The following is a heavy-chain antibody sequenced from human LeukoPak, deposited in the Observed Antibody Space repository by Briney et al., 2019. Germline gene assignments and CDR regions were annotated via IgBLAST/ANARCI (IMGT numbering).Heavy chain of an antibody. CDR1: GFTFSSYA. V-gene: IGHV3-30-3*01. CDR3: ARASEQWLVLDY. J-gene: IGHJ4*02. CDR2: ISYDGSNK. D-gene: IGHD6-19*01. Sequence: GGSLRLSCAASGFTFSSYAMHWVRQAPDKGLEWVAVISYDGSNKYYADSVKGRFTISRDNSKNTLYLQMNSLRAEDTAVYYCARASEQWLVLDYWGQGTLVTVSS.